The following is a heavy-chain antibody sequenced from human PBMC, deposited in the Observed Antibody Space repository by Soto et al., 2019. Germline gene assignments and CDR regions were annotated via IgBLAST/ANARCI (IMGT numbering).Heavy chain of an antibody. V-gene: IGHV3-21*01. D-gene: IGHD3-22*01. Sequence: EVQLVESGGGPVRPGGSLKLSCSASGFNFLTYSLSWGRQAPGKGLEWVASISSSAVYIDYADSVKGRFTISRDNANNALYLQMNSLRAEDTPTYYGVRDELDYNDTERLYFANWGHGTLGTVSS. CDR3: VRDELDYNDTERLYFAN. CDR2: ISSSAVYI. J-gene: IGHJ4*01. CDR1: GFNFLTYS.